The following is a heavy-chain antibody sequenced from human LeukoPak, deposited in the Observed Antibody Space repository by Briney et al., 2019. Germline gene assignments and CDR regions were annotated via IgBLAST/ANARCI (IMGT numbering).Heavy chain of an antibody. CDR2: IHYSGII. CDR3: ARDQITSSGYYMDV. J-gene: IGHJ6*03. CDR1: GGSISSHY. V-gene: IGHV4-59*11. D-gene: IGHD1-14*01. Sequence: SETLSLTCTASGGSISSHYWSWIRQSPTKGLEWIGYIHYSGIINYNPSLKSRVTMSVDTSKNKFSLRLSSVTAADTAVYYCARDQITSSGYYMDVWGKGTTVTVSS.